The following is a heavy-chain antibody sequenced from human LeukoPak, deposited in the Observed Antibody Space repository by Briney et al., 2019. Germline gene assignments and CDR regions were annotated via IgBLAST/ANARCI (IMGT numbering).Heavy chain of an antibody. CDR1: GSTFTGSY. V-gene: IGHV1-2*02. D-gene: IGHD3-22*01. Sequence: ASVKVSCKASGSTFTGSYMHWVRQAPGQGLEWMGWINPNSGGTNYAQKFQGRVTMTRDTSISTAYMELSRLRSDDTAVYYCARELNYDSSGYYFDYWGQGTLVTVSS. CDR2: INPNSGGT. J-gene: IGHJ4*02. CDR3: ARELNYDSSGYYFDY.